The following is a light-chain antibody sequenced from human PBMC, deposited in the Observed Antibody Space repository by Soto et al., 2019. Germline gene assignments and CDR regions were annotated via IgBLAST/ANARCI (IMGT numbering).Light chain of an antibody. CDR2: GNS. Sequence: QSVLTQPPSVSGAPGQRVTISCTGSSSNIGAGYDVHWYQQLPGTAPKLLIYGNSNRPSGVPDRFSGSKSGTSASLAITGLHAEDEADYYCQSYDSRLSGPVFGGGTKLTVL. V-gene: IGLV1-40*01. CDR3: QSYDSRLSGPV. J-gene: IGLJ3*02. CDR1: SSNIGAGYD.